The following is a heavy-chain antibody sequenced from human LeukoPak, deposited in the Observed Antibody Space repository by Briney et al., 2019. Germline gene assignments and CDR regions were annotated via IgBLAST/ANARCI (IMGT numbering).Heavy chain of an antibody. CDR1: GYSISSGYY. D-gene: IGHD2-2*02. V-gene: IGHV4-38-2*01. CDR2: IYHSGST. CDR3: ARRFSFRYCSSTSCYTTPGGAFDI. Sequence: SETLSLTCAVSGYSISSGYYWGWIRQPPGKGLEWVGSIYHSGSTYYNPSLKSRVTISVDTSKNQFSLKLSSVTAADTAVYYCARRFSFRYCSSTSCYTTPGGAFDIWGQGTMVTVSS. J-gene: IGHJ3*02.